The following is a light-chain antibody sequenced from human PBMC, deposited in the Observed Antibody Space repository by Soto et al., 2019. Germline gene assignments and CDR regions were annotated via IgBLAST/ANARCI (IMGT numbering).Light chain of an antibody. CDR2: KAS. Sequence: DIQMTQSPSTLSASVGDKVTITCRASQTISSWAAWYQQKPGKAPKLLIYKASSLESGVPSRFSGSGSGTEFTLTINSLQADDFATYYCQQHNSFSITFGQGTRLEIK. CDR1: QTISSW. J-gene: IGKJ5*01. V-gene: IGKV1-5*03. CDR3: QQHNSFSIT.